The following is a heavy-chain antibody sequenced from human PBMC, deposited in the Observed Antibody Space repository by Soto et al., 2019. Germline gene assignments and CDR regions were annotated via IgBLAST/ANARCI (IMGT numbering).Heavy chain of an antibody. V-gene: IGHV4-59*12. CDR1: GGSISSYY. D-gene: IGHD5-12*01. Sequence: SETLSLTFTVSGGSISSYYWSWIRQPPGKGLEWIGYIYYSGSTNYNPSLKSRVTISVDTSKNQFSLKLSSVTAADTAVYYCARTGVGYSGYDNGVDYWGQGTLVTVSS. CDR2: IYYSGST. J-gene: IGHJ4*02. CDR3: ARTGVGYSGYDNGVDY.